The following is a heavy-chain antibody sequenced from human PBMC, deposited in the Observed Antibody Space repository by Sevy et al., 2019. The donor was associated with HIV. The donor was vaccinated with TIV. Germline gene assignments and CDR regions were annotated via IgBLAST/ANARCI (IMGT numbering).Heavy chain of an antibody. CDR3: ARAHHYDFWSGYFWFDP. J-gene: IGHJ5*02. D-gene: IGHD3-3*01. CDR2: IYTSGST. Sequence: SETLSLTCTASGGSISSYYWSWIRQPAGKGLEWIWRIYTSGSTNYNPSLKRRVTMSVDTSKNQFSLKLSSVTAADTAVYYCARAHHYDFWSGYFWFDPWGQGTLVTVSS. CDR1: GGSISSYY. V-gene: IGHV4-4*07.